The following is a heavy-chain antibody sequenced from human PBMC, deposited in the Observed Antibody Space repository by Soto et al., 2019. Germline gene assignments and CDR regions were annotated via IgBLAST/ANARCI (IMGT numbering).Heavy chain of an antibody. Sequence: ELKMLESGGDLVQPGGSLRLSCAASGFTFGNYAMSWVRQAPGKGLEWVSGISGSGGGNLYYADSVKGRFTISRDNSKNTLYLQMNSLRAEDTAVYYCAKARHSSTWYNFDFWGQGTLVTVSS. CDR1: GFTFGNYA. CDR3: AKARHSSTWYNFDF. V-gene: IGHV3-23*01. CDR2: ISGSGGGNL. J-gene: IGHJ4*02. D-gene: IGHD2-2*01.